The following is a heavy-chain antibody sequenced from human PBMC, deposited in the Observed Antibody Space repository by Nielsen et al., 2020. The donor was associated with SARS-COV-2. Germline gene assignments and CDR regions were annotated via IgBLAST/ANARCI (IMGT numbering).Heavy chain of an antibody. V-gene: IGHV4-61*10. D-gene: IGHD3-10*01. CDR2: IFYTGNT. J-gene: IGHJ4*02. CDR3: ARDRGDLRKYYFDS. CDR1: GVSVSSGSYY. Sequence: SETLSLTCTVSGVSVSSGSYYWSWIRQSAGKGLEWIGYIFYTGNTNYNPSLASRVTMSIDTSRNQFSLSLNSVTAADTAVYYCARDRGDLRKYYFDSWGQGTQITVSA.